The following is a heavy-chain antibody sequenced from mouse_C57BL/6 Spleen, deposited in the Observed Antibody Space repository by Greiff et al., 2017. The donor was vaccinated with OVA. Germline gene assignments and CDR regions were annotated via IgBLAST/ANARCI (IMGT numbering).Heavy chain of an antibody. CDR2: IDPSDSYT. Sequence: QVQLQQPGAELVMPGASVKLSCKASGYTFTSYWMHWVKQRPGQGLEWIGEIDPSDSYTNSNQKFKGKSTLTVDKSSSTAYMQLSSLTSEDSAVYYCARYGSSYYYFDYWGQGTTLTVSS. CDR3: ARYGSSYYYFDY. CDR1: GYTFTSYW. J-gene: IGHJ2*01. D-gene: IGHD1-1*01. V-gene: IGHV1-69*01.